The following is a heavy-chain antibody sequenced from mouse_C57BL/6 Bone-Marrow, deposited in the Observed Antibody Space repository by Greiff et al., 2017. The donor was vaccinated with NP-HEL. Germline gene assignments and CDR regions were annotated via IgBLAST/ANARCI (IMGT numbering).Heavy chain of an antibody. D-gene: IGHD2-12*01. Sequence: QVQLQQPGAELVKPGASVKLSCKASGYTFTSYWMQWVKQRPGQGLEWIGEIDPSDSYTNYNQKFKGKATLTVDTSSSTAYMQLSSLTSEDSAVYYCARWPSYYSSSFDYWGQGTTLTVSS. CDR2: IDPSDSYT. J-gene: IGHJ2*01. CDR1: GYTFTSYW. V-gene: IGHV1-50*01. CDR3: ARWPSYYSSSFDY.